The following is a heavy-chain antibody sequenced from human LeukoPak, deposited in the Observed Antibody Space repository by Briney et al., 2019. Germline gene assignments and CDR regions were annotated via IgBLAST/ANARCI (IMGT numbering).Heavy chain of an antibody. D-gene: IGHD6-6*01. V-gene: IGHV4-59*08. J-gene: IGHJ6*03. CDR1: GGSISSYY. Sequence: SETLSLTCTVSGGSISSYYWSWIRQPPGKGLEWIGSIYHSGSTYYNPSLKSRVTISVDTSKNQFSLKLSSVTAADTAVYYCARRVYSSSSRYYYYMDVWGKGTTVTVSS. CDR3: ARRVYSSSSRYYYYMDV. CDR2: IYHSGST.